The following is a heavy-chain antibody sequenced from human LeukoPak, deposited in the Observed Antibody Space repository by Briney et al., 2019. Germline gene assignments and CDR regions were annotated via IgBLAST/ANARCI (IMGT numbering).Heavy chain of an antibody. D-gene: IGHD2-8*02. J-gene: IGHJ4*02. CDR3: GDFTGHTKDY. Sequence: GGSLRLSCEASGFTFSDAWMNWVRQAPGKGLEWVALIKTKIAGATTDYAAPVKGRFIISRDDSKNTLYLQMNNLKAEDTAVYYCGDFTGHTKDYWGRGTLVTVSS. V-gene: IGHV3-15*01. CDR1: GFTFSDAW. CDR2: IKTKIAGATT.